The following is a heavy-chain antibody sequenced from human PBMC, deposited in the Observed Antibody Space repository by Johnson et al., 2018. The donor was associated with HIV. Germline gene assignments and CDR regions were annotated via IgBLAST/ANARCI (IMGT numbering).Heavy chain of an antibody. CDR2: IRYDGSNK. CDR1: GFTFSSYG. Sequence: VQLVESGGGVVQPGRSLRLSCAASGFTFSSYGMHWVRQAPGKGLEWVAFIRYDGSNKYYADSVKGRFTITRDNVKNSLYMQMNSLRVEDTAVYFCARDYRGALDIWGQGTMVTVSS. CDR3: ARDYRGALDI. V-gene: IGHV3-33*08. J-gene: IGHJ3*02. D-gene: IGHD4-11*01.